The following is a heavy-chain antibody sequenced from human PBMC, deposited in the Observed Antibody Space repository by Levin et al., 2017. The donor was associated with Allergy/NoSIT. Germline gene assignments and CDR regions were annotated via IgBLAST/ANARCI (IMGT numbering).Heavy chain of an antibody. V-gene: IGHV3-23*01. CDR2: ITNTGNNA. CDR3: AKATRRYCSSGVCYPLEY. CDR1: GFTFSAYA. Sequence: GGSLRLSCAASGFTFSAYAMTWVRQTPEKGLEYVSVITNTGNNAVYAESVRGRFTMSRDNSKNILYLQMDSLRVEDTAVYYCAKATRRYCSSGVCYPLEYWGQEPWSPSPQ. J-gene: IGHJ4*02. D-gene: IGHD2-15*01.